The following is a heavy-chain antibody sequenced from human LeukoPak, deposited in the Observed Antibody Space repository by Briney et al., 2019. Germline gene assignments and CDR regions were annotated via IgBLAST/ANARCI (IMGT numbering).Heavy chain of an antibody. CDR2: IYTSGST. D-gene: IGHD6-19*01. J-gene: IGHJ4*02. V-gene: IGHV4-61*02. CDR1: GGSISTSNYY. CDR3: ARDWYSSGWYDY. Sequence: PSETLSLTCTVSGGSISTSNYYWSWIRQPAGKGLEWIGRIYTSGSTNYNPSLKSRVTMSVDTSKNQFSLKLSSVTAADTAVYYCARDWYSSGWYDYWGQGTLVTVSS.